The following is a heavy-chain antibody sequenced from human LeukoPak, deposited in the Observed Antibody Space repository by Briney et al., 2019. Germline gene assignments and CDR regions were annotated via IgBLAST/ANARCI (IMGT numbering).Heavy chain of an antibody. CDR2: IIPILGIA. CDR3: ARGYSGYDVFGYGMDV. CDR1: GGTFSSYA. J-gene: IGHJ6*02. D-gene: IGHD5-12*01. Sequence: SVKVSCKASGGTFSSYAISWVRQAPGQGLEWMGRIIPILGIANYAQKFQGRVTITADKSTSTAYMELSSLRSEDTAVYYCARGYSGYDVFGYGMDVWGQGTTVTVSS. V-gene: IGHV1-69*04.